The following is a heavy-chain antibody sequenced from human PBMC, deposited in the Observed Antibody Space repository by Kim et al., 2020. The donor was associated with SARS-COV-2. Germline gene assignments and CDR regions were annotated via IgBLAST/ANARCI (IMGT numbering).Heavy chain of an antibody. J-gene: IGHJ6*02. Sequence: YYADSWKGRFTISRDNSKNTLYLQMNSLRAEDTAVYYCARDTRDYYGMDVWGQGTTVTVSS. V-gene: IGHV3-33*01. CDR3: ARDTRDYYGMDV.